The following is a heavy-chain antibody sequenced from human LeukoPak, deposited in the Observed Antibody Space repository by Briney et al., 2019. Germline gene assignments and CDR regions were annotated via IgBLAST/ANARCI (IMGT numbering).Heavy chain of an antibody. D-gene: IGHD3-3*01. Sequence: GGSLRLSCAASGFTFSNAWMSWVRQAPGKGLEWVGRIKRKTEGGTTDYAAPVKGRFTISRDDSKNTLYLQMNSLKTEDTAVYYCTTDECAWGQGTMVTVSS. J-gene: IGHJ3*01. CDR3: TTDECA. V-gene: IGHV3-15*01. CDR2: IKRKTEGGTT. CDR1: GFTFSNAW.